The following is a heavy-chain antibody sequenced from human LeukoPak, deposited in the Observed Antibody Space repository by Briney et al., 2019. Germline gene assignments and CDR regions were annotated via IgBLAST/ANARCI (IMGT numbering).Heavy chain of an antibody. V-gene: IGHV1-69*05. CDR1: GGTFSSYA. D-gene: IGHD2-15*01. CDR2: IIPIFGTA. J-gene: IGHJ4*02. Sequence: SVKVSCKASGGTFSSYAISWVRQAPGQGLEWMGGIIPIFGTANYAQKFQGRVTITTDESTSTTYMELSRLRSEDTAVYYCAREIGYCSGGSCYYFDYWGQGTLVTVSS. CDR3: AREIGYCSGGSCYYFDY.